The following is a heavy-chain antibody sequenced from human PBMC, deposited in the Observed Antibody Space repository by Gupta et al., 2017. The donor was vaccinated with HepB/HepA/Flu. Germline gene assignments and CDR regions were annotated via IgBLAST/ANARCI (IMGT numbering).Heavy chain of an antibody. CDR1: GGSISSSSYH. Sequence: QLQLQESGPGLVKPSETLSLTCTVSGGSISSSSYHWGWIRQPPGKGLERIGRIYYSGNTYYNPSLMSRLTISVDTSKNQFARKLSSVTAADTAVYYCANRGRSCSSTNCYEYFQHWGQGTLVTVSS. CDR3: ANRGRSCSSTNCYEYFQH. J-gene: IGHJ1*01. D-gene: IGHD2-2*01. V-gene: IGHV4-39*01. CDR2: IYYSGNT.